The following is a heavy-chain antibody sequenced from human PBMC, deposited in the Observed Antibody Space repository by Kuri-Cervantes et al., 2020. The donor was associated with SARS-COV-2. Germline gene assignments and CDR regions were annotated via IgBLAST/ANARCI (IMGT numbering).Heavy chain of an antibody. V-gene: IGHV5-51*01. CDR1: GYSFTNYW. J-gene: IGHJ6*03. D-gene: IGHD3-22*01. CDR2: IYPGDSDT. CDR3: ARHAASYYYDSSGYYSGWDYYYMDV. Sequence: GGSLRLSCKASGYSFTNYWIGWVRQMPGKGLEWMGIIYPGDSDTRYSPSFQGQVTISADKSISTAYLQWSSLKASDTAMYYCARHAASYYYDSSGYYSGWDYYYMDVWGKGTTVTVSS.